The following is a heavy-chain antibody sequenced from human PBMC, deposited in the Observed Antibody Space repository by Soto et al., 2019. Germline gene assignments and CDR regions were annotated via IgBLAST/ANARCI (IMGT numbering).Heavy chain of an antibody. CDR1: GGSISSSSYY. CDR3: ARRGGVAAAIWGY. D-gene: IGHD6-13*01. Sequence: SETLSLTCTVSGGSISSSSYYWGWIRQPPGKGLEWIGSIYYSGSTYYNPSLKSRVTISVDTSKNQFSLKLSSVTAADTAVYYGARRGGVAAAIWGYWGQGTRVTVSS. J-gene: IGHJ4*02. V-gene: IGHV4-39*01. CDR2: IYYSGST.